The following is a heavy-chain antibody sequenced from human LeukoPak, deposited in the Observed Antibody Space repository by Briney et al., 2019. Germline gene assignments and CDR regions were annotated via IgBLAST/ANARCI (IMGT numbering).Heavy chain of an antibody. J-gene: IGHJ4*02. D-gene: IGHD3-16*02. CDR3: ARYVWGSYPTFEDY. Sequence: SETLSLTCTVSGGSISSYCWSWIRQPPGKGLEWIGYIYYSGSTNYNPSLKSRVTISVDTSKNQFSLKLSSVTAADTAVYYCARYVWGSYPTFEDYWGQGTLVTVS. CDR1: GGSISSYC. CDR2: IYYSGST. V-gene: IGHV4-59*01.